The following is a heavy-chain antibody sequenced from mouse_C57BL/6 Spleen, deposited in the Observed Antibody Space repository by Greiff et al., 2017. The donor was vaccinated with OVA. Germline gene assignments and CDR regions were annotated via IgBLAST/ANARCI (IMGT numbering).Heavy chain of an antibody. Sequence: QVQLQQPGAELVMPGASVKLSCKASGYTFTSYWMHWVKQRPGQGLEWIGEIDPSDSYTNYNQKFKGKSTLTVDKSSSTAYMQLSSLTSEDSAVYFCARWGNYGNYGDYWGQGTTLTVSS. CDR2: IDPSDSYT. J-gene: IGHJ2*01. CDR3: ARWGNYGNYGDY. V-gene: IGHV1-69*01. D-gene: IGHD2-1*01. CDR1: GYTFTSYW.